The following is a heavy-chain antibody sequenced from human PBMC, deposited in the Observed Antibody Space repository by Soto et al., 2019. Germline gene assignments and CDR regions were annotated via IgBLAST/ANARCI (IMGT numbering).Heavy chain of an antibody. CDR2: INPSGGST. Sequence: ASVKVSCKASGYTFTSYGMSWVRQAPGQGLEWMGIINPSGGSTSYAQKFQGRVTMTRDTSTSTVYMELSSLRSEDTAVYYCARDPRPTTVTPAGYFDYWGQGTLVTVSS. V-gene: IGHV1-46*01. CDR3: ARDPRPTTVTPAGYFDY. CDR1: GYTFTSYG. J-gene: IGHJ4*02. D-gene: IGHD4-17*01.